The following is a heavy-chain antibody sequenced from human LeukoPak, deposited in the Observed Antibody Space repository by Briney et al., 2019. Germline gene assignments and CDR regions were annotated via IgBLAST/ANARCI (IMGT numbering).Heavy chain of an antibody. CDR3: AKGDAFDI. CDR1: GFTFSSYW. J-gene: IGHJ3*02. CDR2: INHNGNVN. Sequence: GGSLRLSCAASGFTFSSYWMNWARQAPGKGLEWVASINHNGNVNYYVDSVKGRFTISRDNAKNSLYLQMNSLRAEDTALHYCAKGDAFDIWGQGTMVTVSS. V-gene: IGHV3-7*03.